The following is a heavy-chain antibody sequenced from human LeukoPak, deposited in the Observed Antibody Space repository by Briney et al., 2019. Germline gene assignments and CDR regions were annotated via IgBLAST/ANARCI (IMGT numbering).Heavy chain of an antibody. J-gene: IGHJ6*02. D-gene: IGHD2-2*01. CDR2: IKGDGSST. Sequence: GGSLRLSCVASASTFNNYWMHWVRQAPGKGLVWVSRIKGDGSSTNYADSVRGRFTISRDNAKNSLYLQMNSLRAEDTAVYYCAREWEDIVVVPAAMPCMDVWGQGTTVTVSS. V-gene: IGHV3-74*01. CDR3: AREWEDIVVVPAAMPCMDV. CDR1: ASTFNNYW.